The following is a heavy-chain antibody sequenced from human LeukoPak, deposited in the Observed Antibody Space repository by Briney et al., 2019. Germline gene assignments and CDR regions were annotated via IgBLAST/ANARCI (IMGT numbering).Heavy chain of an antibody. CDR3: ARDRKYYDSSGQNAFDI. CDR1: GGSISSSSYY. Sequence: SETLSLTCTVSGGSISSSSYYWGWIRQPPGKGLEWIGSIYYSGSTYYNPSLKSRVTISVDTSKNQFSLKLSSVTAADTAVYYCARDRKYYDSSGQNAFDIWGQGTMVTVSS. J-gene: IGHJ3*02. V-gene: IGHV4-39*07. D-gene: IGHD3-22*01. CDR2: IYYSGST.